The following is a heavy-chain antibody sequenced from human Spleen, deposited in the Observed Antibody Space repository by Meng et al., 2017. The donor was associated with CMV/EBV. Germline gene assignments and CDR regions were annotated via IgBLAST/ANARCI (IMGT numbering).Heavy chain of an antibody. CDR2: ISGSGGST. Sequence: GESLKISCAASGFTFSSYAMSWVRPAPGKGLEWVSAISGSGGSTYYADSVKGRFTISRDNSKNTLYLQMNSLRAEDTAVYYCATSHASLHCTNGVCYNNYWGQGTLVTVSS. D-gene: IGHD2-8*01. J-gene: IGHJ4*02. CDR1: GFTFSSYA. V-gene: IGHV3-23*01. CDR3: ATSHASLHCTNGVCYNNY.